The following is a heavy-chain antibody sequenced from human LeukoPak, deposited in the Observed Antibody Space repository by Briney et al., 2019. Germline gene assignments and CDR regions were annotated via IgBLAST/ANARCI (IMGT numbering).Heavy chain of an antibody. D-gene: IGHD6-13*01. CDR2: IYHSGST. J-gene: IGHJ5*02. CDR1: GGSISSSSYF. Sequence: SETLSLTCSVSGGSISSSSYFWGWIRQPPGKGLEWIGSIYHSGSTYYNPSLKSRVTISVDTSKNQFSLKLSSVTAADTAVYYCARGDEQLAWGQGTLVTVSS. CDR3: ARGDEQLA. V-gene: IGHV4-39*07.